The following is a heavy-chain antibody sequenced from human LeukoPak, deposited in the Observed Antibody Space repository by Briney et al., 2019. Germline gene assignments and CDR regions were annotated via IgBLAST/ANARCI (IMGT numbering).Heavy chain of an antibody. J-gene: IGHJ4*02. CDR2: IYYSGST. CDR3: ARTYDYGDYHESAFYY. V-gene: IGHV4-39*07. CDR1: GFTFSSYS. Sequence: GSLRLSCAASGFTFSSYSMNWVRQAPGKGLEWIGSIYYSGSTYYNPSLKSRVTISVDTSKNQFSLKLSSVTAADTAVYYCARTYDYGDYHESAFYYWGQGTLVTVSS. D-gene: IGHD4-17*01.